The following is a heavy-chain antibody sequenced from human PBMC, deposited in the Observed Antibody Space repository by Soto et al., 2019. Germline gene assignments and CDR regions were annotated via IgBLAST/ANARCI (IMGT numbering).Heavy chain of an antibody. V-gene: IGHV3-33*08. CDR1: GFTVSDYW. CDR3: ARAKGGASDI. CDR2: IWYDGSNK. J-gene: IGHJ3*02. Sequence: PGGSMGLSCVGSGFTVSDYWMDGARQAPGKGLERVAVIWYDGSNKYYADSVKGRFTISRDNSKNTLYLQMNSLRAEDTAVYYCARAKGGASDIWGQGTMVTVSS.